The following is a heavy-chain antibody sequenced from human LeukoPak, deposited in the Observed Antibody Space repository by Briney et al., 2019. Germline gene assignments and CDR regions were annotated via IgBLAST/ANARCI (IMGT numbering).Heavy chain of an antibody. Sequence: GSSVKVSCKASGGTFSSYAISWVRQAPGQGLEWMGGIIPIFGTANYAQKFQGRVTITADESTSTAYMELSSLRSEDTAVYYCARALAYYYDSSGYYTVWGQGTLVTVSS. CDR3: ARALAYYYDSSGYYTV. CDR2: IIPIFGTA. CDR1: GGTFSSYA. D-gene: IGHD3-22*01. V-gene: IGHV1-69*01. J-gene: IGHJ4*02.